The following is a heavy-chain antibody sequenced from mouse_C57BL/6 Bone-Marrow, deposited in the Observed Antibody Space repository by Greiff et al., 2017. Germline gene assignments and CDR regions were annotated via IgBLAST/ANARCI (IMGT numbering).Heavy chain of an antibody. CDR3: ARPYYGSSYTYYYAMDY. Sequence: EVQLQQSGPELVKPGASVKISCKASGYTFTDYYMNWVKQSHGKSLEWIGDINPNNGGTSYNQKFKGKATLTVDKSSSTAYMELRSLTSEDSAVYYCARPYYGSSYTYYYAMDYWGQGTSVTVSS. CDR2: INPNNGGT. J-gene: IGHJ4*01. CDR1: GYTFTDYY. V-gene: IGHV1-26*01. D-gene: IGHD1-1*01.